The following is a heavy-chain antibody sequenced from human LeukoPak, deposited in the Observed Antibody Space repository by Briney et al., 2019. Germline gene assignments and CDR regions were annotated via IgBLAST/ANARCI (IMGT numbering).Heavy chain of an antibody. CDR3: ATDLACSSTSCYLTNY. D-gene: IGHD2-2*01. CDR2: FYPEDGET. V-gene: IGHV1-24*01. Sequence: ASVKVSCKVSGYTLTELSMHWVRQAPGKGLEWMGGFYPEDGETIYAQKFQGRVTMTEDTSTDTAYMELSSLRSEDTAVYYCATDLACSSTSCYLTNYWGQGTLVTVSS. J-gene: IGHJ4*02. CDR1: GYTLTELS.